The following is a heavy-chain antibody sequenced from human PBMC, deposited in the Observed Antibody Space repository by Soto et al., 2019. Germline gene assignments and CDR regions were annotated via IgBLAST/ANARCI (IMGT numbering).Heavy chain of an antibody. CDR3: ARGPTWDTIFRVVIISPDDAFDI. D-gene: IGHD3-3*01. Sequence: ASVKVSCKASGYTFTSYGISCVRQAAVRGLDWMGCISAYNGNTNYAQKLQGRVTMTTDTSTSTAYMELRSLRSDDTAVYYCARGPTWDTIFRVVIISPDDAFDIWGQGTMVTVSS. V-gene: IGHV1-18*04. CDR1: GYTFTSYG. J-gene: IGHJ3*02. CDR2: ISAYNGNT.